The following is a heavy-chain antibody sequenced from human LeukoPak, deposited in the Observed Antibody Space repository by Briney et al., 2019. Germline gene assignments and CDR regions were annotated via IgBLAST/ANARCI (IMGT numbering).Heavy chain of an antibody. V-gene: IGHV4-34*01. J-gene: IGHJ4*02. D-gene: IGHD2-15*01. Sequence: SETLSLTCAVYGGAFSGYYWSWIRQPPGKGLEWIGEINHSGGTNYNPSLTSRVTISVDTSKNQFSLKLSSVTAADTAVYYCARGGRYCSGGSCKYFDYWGQGTLVTVSS. CDR1: GGAFSGYY. CDR2: INHSGGT. CDR3: ARGGRYCSGGSCKYFDY.